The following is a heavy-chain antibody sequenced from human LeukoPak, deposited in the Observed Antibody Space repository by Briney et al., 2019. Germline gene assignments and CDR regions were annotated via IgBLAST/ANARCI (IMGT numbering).Heavy chain of an antibody. Sequence: ASVKVSCKASGYTFTSYDINRVRQATGQGLEWMGWMNPNIGNTGYAQKFQGRVTMTRNTSISTAYTKLSSLRSDDTAVYYCAGFDLWGRGTLVTVSS. CDR3: AGFDL. CDR1: GYTFTSYD. J-gene: IGHJ2*01. V-gene: IGHV1-8*01. CDR2: MNPNIGNT.